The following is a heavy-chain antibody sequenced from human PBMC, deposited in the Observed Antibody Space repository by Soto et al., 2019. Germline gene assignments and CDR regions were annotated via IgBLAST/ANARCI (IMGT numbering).Heavy chain of an antibody. CDR1: GYTFTSYE. CDR2: MNPNNGNT. D-gene: IGHD2-8*01. CDR3: ARGPHPYFNDY. Sequence: QVQLVQSGAEVKKPGASVKVSCKASGYTFTSYEINWVRQATGQGLEWMGWMNPNNGNTGYAQKFQGRVTMTRNTSISTAYMVLRSLRSEDTAVYYCARGPHPYFNDYWGQRTLVTVSS. J-gene: IGHJ4*02. V-gene: IGHV1-8*01.